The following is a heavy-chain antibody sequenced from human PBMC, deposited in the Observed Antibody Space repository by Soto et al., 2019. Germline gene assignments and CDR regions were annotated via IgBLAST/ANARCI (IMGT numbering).Heavy chain of an antibody. V-gene: IGHV3-9*01. J-gene: IGHJ4*01. CDR2: LSKDSLSI. D-gene: IGHD7-27*01. CDR3: VKDALTAVAFHFDY. Sequence: PGCSLRLSCLASGFKFDDYGMHCVRHTPGKGLEWIAGLSKDSLSISYGASMKGRFTISRDNAKNSLYLQLNSPRPEDTALYYCVKDALTAVAFHFDYWGRGALVTAPS. CDR1: GFKFDDYG.